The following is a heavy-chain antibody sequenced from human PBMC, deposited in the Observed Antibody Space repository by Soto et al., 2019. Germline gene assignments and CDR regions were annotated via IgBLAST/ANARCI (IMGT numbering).Heavy chain of an antibody. CDR1: GFTFSSYW. CDR2: IKQDGSEK. D-gene: IGHD6-19*01. CDR3: AEDVGGYSSGWSLYYFDS. Sequence: GGSLRLSCAASGFTFSSYWMSWVRQSPGKGLEWVANIKQDGSEKYYVDSVKGRFTISRDNAKNSLYLQMNSLRAEDTAVYYCAEDVGGYSSGWSLYYFDSWGQGTLVTVSS. V-gene: IGHV3-7*01. J-gene: IGHJ4*02.